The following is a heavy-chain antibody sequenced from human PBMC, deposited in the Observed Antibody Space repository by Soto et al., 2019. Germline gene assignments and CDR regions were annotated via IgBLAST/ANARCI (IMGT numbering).Heavy chain of an antibody. Sequence: QVQLQESGPGLVEPSGTLSLTCAVSSGSISINTWWHWVRQPPGKGLEWIGEISHSGITNYTPSLKSRVSISGDKSKNQFSLRLNSVTAADTAVYYCIRNLDSWGQGTLVTVSS. CDR2: ISHSGIT. CDR3: IRNLDS. J-gene: IGHJ4*02. CDR1: SGSISINTW. V-gene: IGHV4-4*02.